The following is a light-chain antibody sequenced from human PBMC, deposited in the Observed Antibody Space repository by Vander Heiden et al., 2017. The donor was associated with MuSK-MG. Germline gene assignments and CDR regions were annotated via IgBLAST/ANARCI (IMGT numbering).Light chain of an antibody. CDR3: QQYTNWPWT. CDR1: QSVSSN. J-gene: IGKJ1*01. CDR2: GAS. V-gene: IGKV3-15*01. Sequence: EVVMPQSPATLSVSRGERATLSCRASQSVSSNLAWYQQKPGQAPRLLIYGASTRATGSPARFSGRGSGTEFTLTISSLQSEDFAVYHCQQYTNWPWTFGRGTKVEIK.